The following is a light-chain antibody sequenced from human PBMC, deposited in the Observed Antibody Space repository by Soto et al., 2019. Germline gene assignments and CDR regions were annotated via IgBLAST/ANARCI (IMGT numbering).Light chain of an antibody. V-gene: IGKV3-11*01. CDR1: QSVSSY. CDR2: DAS. J-gene: IGKJ5*01. CDR3: QQRSNWPPLT. Sequence: EIVLTQSPATLSLSPGERATLSCRASQSVSSYLAWYKQKPGQAPRRLIYDASNRSTGIPARFSGSGSGTDFTLTISSLEPEDFAVYYCQQRSNWPPLTFGQGTRLEIK.